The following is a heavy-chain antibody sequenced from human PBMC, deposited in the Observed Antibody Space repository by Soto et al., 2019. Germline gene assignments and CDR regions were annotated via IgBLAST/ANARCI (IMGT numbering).Heavy chain of an antibody. Sequence: GGSLRLSCAASGFSFSDYWMSWVRQAPGKGLEWVANIRQDGNERYYVDSVKGRFTISRDNAENSLYLQMSSLRAEDTAVYYCASADVDSAMVSYWGQGTLVTVSS. CDR2: IRQDGNER. V-gene: IGHV3-7*02. CDR1: GFSFSDYW. CDR3: ASADVDSAMVSY. J-gene: IGHJ4*02. D-gene: IGHD5-18*01.